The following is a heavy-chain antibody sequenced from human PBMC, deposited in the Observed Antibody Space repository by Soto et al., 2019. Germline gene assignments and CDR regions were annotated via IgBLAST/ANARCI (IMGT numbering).Heavy chain of an antibody. CDR3: AKTWFGEDNYGMDV. J-gene: IGHJ6*02. D-gene: IGHD3-10*01. CDR1: GFSFSTFG. Sequence: QVQMVESGGGVVQPGRSLTLSCAASGFSFSTFGMHWVRQAPGKGLQWLAVISNDGSKKYFADSVKGRFTISRDNPRSTLFLDMNSLRGEDTAIYYCAKTWFGEDNYGMDVWGQGTTVTVSS. V-gene: IGHV3-30*18. CDR2: ISNDGSKK.